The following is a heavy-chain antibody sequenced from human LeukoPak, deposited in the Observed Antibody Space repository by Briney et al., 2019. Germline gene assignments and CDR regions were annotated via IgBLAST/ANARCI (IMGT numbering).Heavy chain of an antibody. CDR1: GFTLSTAW. V-gene: IGHV3-23*01. D-gene: IGHD5-12*01. Sequence: GGSLRLSCTASGFTLSTAWMHWVRQAPGKGLEWVSAISGSGGSTYYADSVKGRFTISRDNSKNTLYLQMNSLRAEDTAVYYCAKGRGYSGYDDAFDIWGQGTMVTVSS. CDR3: AKGRGYSGYDDAFDI. J-gene: IGHJ3*02. CDR2: ISGSGGST.